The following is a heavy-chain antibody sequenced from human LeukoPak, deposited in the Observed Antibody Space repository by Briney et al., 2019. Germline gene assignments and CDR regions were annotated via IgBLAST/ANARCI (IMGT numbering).Heavy chain of an antibody. J-gene: IGHJ4*02. Sequence: PSETLSLTCTLSGGSVSSTTYYCSSIRQPPGKGLEWIASINYSGSTYYNPSLKSRVTISVDTSENQFSLKLSSVTAADTAVYYCARYVVYGSGKYYFDYWGQGTLVTVSS. CDR1: GGSVSSTTYY. CDR3: ARYVVYGSGKYYFDY. V-gene: IGHV4-39*01. D-gene: IGHD3-10*01. CDR2: INYSGST.